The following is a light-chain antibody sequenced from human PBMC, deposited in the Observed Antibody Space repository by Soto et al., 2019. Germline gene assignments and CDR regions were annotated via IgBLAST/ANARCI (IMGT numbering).Light chain of an antibody. CDR2: SND. V-gene: IGLV1-44*01. Sequence: QSVLTQPPSASGTPGQRVSFSCSGSSSNIGSNTVNWYQQLPGTAPKLLVYSNDQRPSGVPDRFSGSKSGTSASLAISGLQSEDEADYYCAAWDDSLDGVVFGGATKLTVL. J-gene: IGLJ2*01. CDR3: AAWDDSLDGVV. CDR1: SSNIGSNT.